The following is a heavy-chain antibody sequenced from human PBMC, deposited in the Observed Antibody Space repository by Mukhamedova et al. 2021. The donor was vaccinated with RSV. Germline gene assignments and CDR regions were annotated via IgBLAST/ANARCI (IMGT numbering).Heavy chain of an antibody. Sequence: EYMGIIYPGDSSAAYRPSLQGQVTISADKSISAAYLQWSSLQASDTAIYYCARLYCGSTSCDSGSSYYFDYWGQGTLVTVSS. CDR2: IYPGDSSA. J-gene: IGHJ4*02. D-gene: IGHD2-2*02. V-gene: IGHV5-51*01. CDR3: ARLYCGSTSCDSGSSYYFDY.